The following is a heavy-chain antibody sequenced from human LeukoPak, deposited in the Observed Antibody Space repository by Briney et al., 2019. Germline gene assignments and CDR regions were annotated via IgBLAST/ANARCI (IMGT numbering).Heavy chain of an antibody. CDR1: GYTFINYN. V-gene: IGHV1-18*01. Sequence: GASVKVPYMDSGYTFINYNIVWVRQAPGQGLEWMGWISVYNGNTNFAQKFQGRVTMTTDTSTSTAYMELRNLRSDDTAVYYCARDSGYISDYTGEWDLWGQG. D-gene: IGHD5-18*01. CDR2: ISVYNGNT. J-gene: IGHJ4*02. CDR3: ARDSGYISDYTGEWDL.